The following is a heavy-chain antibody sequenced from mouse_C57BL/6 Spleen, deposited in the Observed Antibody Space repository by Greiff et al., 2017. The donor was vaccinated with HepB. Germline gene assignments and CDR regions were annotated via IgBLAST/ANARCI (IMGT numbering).Heavy chain of an antibody. D-gene: IGHD2-3*01. V-gene: IGHV1-82*01. Sequence: VQLQQSGPELVKPGASVKISCKASGYAFSSSWMNWVKQRPGKGLEWIGRIYPGDGDTNYNGKFKGKATLTADKSSSTAYMQLSSLTSEDSAVYFCAREKIYEGYYGGAMDYWGQGTSVTVSS. J-gene: IGHJ4*01. CDR1: GYAFSSSW. CDR2: IYPGDGDT. CDR3: AREKIYEGYYGGAMDY.